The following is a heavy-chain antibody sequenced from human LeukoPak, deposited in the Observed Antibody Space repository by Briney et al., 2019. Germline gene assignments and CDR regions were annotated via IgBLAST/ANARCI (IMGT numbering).Heavy chain of an antibody. CDR2: ISYDGTNK. V-gene: IGHV3-30*03. CDR1: GFTFSSYG. J-gene: IGHJ5*02. D-gene: IGHD3-22*01. CDR3: ARDSDYYDSSGYYLNWFDP. Sequence: GRSLRLSCAASGFTFSSYGMHWVRQAPGKGLEWVAVISYDGTNKFYADSVKGRFTISRDNSKNTLFLQMNSLRAEDTAVYYCARDSDYYDSSGYYLNWFDPWGQGTLVTVSS.